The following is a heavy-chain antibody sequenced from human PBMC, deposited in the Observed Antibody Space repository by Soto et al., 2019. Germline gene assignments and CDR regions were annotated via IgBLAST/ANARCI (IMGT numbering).Heavy chain of an antibody. Sequence: SETLSLTCTVSGGSISSYYWSWIRQPPGKGLEWIGYIYYSGSTNYNPSLKSRVTISVDTSKNQFSLKLSSVTAADTAVYYCARVSSSWYPYYYGMDVWGQGTTVTVS. CDR2: IYYSGST. CDR3: ARVSSSWYPYYYGMDV. CDR1: GGSISSYY. J-gene: IGHJ6*02. D-gene: IGHD6-13*01. V-gene: IGHV4-59*01.